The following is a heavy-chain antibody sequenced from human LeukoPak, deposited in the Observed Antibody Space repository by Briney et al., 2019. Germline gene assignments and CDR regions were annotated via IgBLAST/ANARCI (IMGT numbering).Heavy chain of an antibody. D-gene: IGHD3-22*01. Sequence: ASVKVSCKASGYTFTSYDINWVRQAPGQGLEWMGWMNPNSGNTDYAQKFQGRVTMTRNTSISTAYMELSSLRSEDTAVYYCARVHYDSSGESDYWGQGTLVTVSS. V-gene: IGHV1-8*01. J-gene: IGHJ4*02. CDR2: MNPNSGNT. CDR1: GYTFTSYD. CDR3: ARVHYDSSGESDY.